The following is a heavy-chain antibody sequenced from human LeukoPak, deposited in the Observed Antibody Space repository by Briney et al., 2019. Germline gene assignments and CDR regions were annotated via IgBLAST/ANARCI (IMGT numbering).Heavy chain of an antibody. CDR2: INHSGST. CDR3: ARRGSGWSD. CDR1: GGSFSGYY. V-gene: IGHV4-34*01. D-gene: IGHD6-19*01. J-gene: IGHJ4*02. Sequence: SETLSLTCAVYGGSFSGYYWSWIRQPPGKGLEWIGEINHSGSTNYNPSLKSRVTISVDTSKNQFSLKLTSVTAADTAAYYCARRGSGWSDWGQGTRVTVSS.